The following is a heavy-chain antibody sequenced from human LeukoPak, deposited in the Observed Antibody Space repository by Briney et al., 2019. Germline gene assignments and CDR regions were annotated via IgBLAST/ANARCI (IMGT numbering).Heavy chain of an antibody. CDR1: GGSISSYY. J-gene: IGHJ4*02. Sequence: PSETLSLTCTVSGGSISSYYWSWIRQPPGKGLEWISDISTGSDSTYHIESVRGRFTISRDNSKNTLYLQMNSLRLDDTAVYYCASGLYGGVFDNWGQGTLVTVSS. CDR3: ASGLYGGVFDN. V-gene: IGHV3-23*01. D-gene: IGHD4/OR15-4a*01. CDR2: ISTGSDST.